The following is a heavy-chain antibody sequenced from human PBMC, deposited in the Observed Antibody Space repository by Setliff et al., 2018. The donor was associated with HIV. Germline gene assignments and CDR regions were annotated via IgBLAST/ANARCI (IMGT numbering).Heavy chain of an antibody. Sequence: EASVKVSCKASGYIFSAYYMHWVRQAPGQGLEWMGWINPNGGVTNYGQKFQGRVTMTIDTSISTVYMELSSLRSDDTAVYSCATGPGWYGVGYFDYWGQGTLVTVSS. J-gene: IGHJ4*02. D-gene: IGHD6-19*01. CDR1: GYIFSAYY. CDR2: INPNGGVT. V-gene: IGHV1-2*02. CDR3: ATGPGWYGVGYFDY.